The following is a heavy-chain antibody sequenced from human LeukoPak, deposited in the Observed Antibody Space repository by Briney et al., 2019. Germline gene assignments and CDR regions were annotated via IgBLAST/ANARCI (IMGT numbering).Heavy chain of an antibody. V-gene: IGHV3-23*01. CDR3: SRPSYGDYIRDY. J-gene: IGHJ4*02. Sequence: GGSLRLSCAASGFTFSSYAMSWVRQAPGKGLEWVSAISGSGGSTYYADSVKGRFTISRDNSKNTLYLQMNSLKTEDTAVYYCSRPSYGDYIRDYWGQGTLVTVSS. D-gene: IGHD4-17*01. CDR1: GFTFSSYA. CDR2: ISGSGGST.